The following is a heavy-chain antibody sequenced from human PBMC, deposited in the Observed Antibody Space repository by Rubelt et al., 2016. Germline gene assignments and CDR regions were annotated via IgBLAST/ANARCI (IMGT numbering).Heavy chain of an antibody. CDR3: ARGNSAEY. J-gene: IGHJ4*02. CDR2: IYHSGST. CDR1: GFSISSGYF. Sequence: QVQLQESGPGLVKSSETLSLTCTVSGFSISSGYFWGWIRQPPGKGLEWIGSIYHSGSTFYSPSLKSRVTLSVDTSKNQFSLMLTAVTAADTAVYYCARGNSAEYWGQGTLVTVSS. V-gene: IGHV4-38-2*02. D-gene: IGHD4-23*01.